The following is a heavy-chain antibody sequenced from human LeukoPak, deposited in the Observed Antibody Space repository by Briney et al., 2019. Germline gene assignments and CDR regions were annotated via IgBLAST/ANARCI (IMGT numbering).Heavy chain of an antibody. CDR1: GGSISSSSYY. CDR2: IYYSGST. V-gene: IGHV4-39*01. CDR3: ARRGHCSGGSCYSQVADAFDI. D-gene: IGHD2-15*01. J-gene: IGHJ3*02. Sequence: SETLSLTCTVSGGSISSSSYYCGWIREPPGKGLEWIGGIYYSGSTYYNPSLKSRVTISVDTSKNQFSLKLSSVTAADTAVYYCARRGHCSGGSCYSQVADAFDIWGQGTMVTVSS.